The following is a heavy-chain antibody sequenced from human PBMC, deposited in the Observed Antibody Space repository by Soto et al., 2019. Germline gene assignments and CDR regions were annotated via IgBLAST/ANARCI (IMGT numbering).Heavy chain of an antibody. J-gene: IGHJ6*02. CDR1: GGSISSGGYY. CDR2: IYYSGST. D-gene: IGHD2-21*02. CDR3: ARSIVVVTDPYGMDV. V-gene: IGHV4-31*03. Sequence: PSETLSLTCTVSGGSISSGGYYWSWIRQHPGKGLEWIGYIYYSGSTYYNPSLKSRVTISVDTSKNQFSLKLSSVTAADTAVYYCARSIVVVTDPYGMDVWGQGTTVTVSS.